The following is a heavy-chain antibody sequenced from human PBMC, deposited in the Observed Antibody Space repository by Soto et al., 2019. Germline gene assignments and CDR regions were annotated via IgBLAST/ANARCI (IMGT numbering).Heavy chain of an antibody. D-gene: IGHD2-15*01. Sequence: QVQLLQSGAEVKRPGSSVRVSCKASGGTFSTNGINWVRQAPGQGLEWMGGIIPMFGTANYAQKFQGRVTITADKSTSTVYMDLSSLRSEDTATYYCARRHSRYCSGGGCYSGDYYGLDVWGQGTTVTVSS. CDR2: IIPMFGTA. V-gene: IGHV1-69*06. CDR1: GGTFSTNG. J-gene: IGHJ6*02. CDR3: ARRHSRYCSGGGCYSGDYYGLDV.